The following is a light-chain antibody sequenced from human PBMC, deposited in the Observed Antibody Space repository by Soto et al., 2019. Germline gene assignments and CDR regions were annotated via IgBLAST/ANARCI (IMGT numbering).Light chain of an antibody. CDR3: ATWDASVSGWV. Sequence: QSVLTQSPSASGTPGQRVTISCSGGSSNIGGNPVYWYQQFPGTAPKLLIYDSNQRPSGVPDRFSGSKSGTSASLAISGLQAEDEADYYCATWDASVSGWVFGGGTKLTVL. J-gene: IGLJ3*02. CDR1: SSNIGGNP. CDR2: DSN. V-gene: IGLV1-44*01.